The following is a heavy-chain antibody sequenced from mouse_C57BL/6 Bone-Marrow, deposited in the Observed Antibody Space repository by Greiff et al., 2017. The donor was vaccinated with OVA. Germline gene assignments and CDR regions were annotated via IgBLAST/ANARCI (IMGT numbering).Heavy chain of an antibody. V-gene: IGHV1-69*01. J-gene: IGHJ1*03. CDR2: IDPSDSYT. CDR3: ARRANYYGSSYRWYFDV. Sequence: QVQLQQSGAELVMPGASVKLSCKASGYTFTSYWMHWVKQRPGQGLEWIGEIDPSDSYTNYNQKFKGKSTLTVDKSSSTAYMQLSSLTSEDSAVYYCARRANYYGSSYRWYFDVWGTGTTVTVSS. D-gene: IGHD1-1*01. CDR1: GYTFTSYW.